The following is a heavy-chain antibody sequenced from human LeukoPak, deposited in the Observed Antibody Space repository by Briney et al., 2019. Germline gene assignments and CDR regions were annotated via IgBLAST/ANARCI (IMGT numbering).Heavy chain of an antibody. CDR1: GVSIRNYY. J-gene: IGHJ4*02. D-gene: IGHD6-13*01. CDR2: IYYSGST. Sequence: SETLSLTCTVSGVSIRNYYWSWIRQPPGKGLEWIGYIYYSGSTNYNPSLKSRVTISVDTSKNQFSLKLSSVTAADTAVYYCARVAGLEQLATFDYWGQGTLVTVSS. V-gene: IGHV4-59*01. CDR3: ARVAGLEQLATFDY.